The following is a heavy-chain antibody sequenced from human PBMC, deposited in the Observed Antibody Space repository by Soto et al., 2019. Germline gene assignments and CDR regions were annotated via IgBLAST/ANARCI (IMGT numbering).Heavy chain of an antibody. J-gene: IGHJ4*02. CDR3: ARPYYYDSSGYYFDY. D-gene: IGHD3-22*01. Sequence: ASVKVSCKASGYTFTSYGISWVRQAPGQGLEWMGWISAYNGNTNYAQKLQGRVTMTTDTSTSTAYMELRSLRSDDTAVYYCARPYYYDSSGYYFDYRGQGTLVTVSS. V-gene: IGHV1-18*01. CDR1: GYTFTSYG. CDR2: ISAYNGNT.